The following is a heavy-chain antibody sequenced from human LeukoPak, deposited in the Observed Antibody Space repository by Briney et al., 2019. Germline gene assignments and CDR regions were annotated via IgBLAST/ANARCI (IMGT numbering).Heavy chain of an antibody. CDR1: GGTFSSYA. Sequence: ASVKVSCKASGGTFSSYAISWVRQAPGQRLEWMGWINAGNGNTKYSQKFQGRVTITRDTSASTAYMELSSLRSEDTAVYYCARGDRDTAMVGYYYYGMDVWGQGTTVTVSS. CDR2: INAGNGNT. J-gene: IGHJ6*02. D-gene: IGHD5-18*01. V-gene: IGHV1-3*01. CDR3: ARGDRDTAMVGYYYYGMDV.